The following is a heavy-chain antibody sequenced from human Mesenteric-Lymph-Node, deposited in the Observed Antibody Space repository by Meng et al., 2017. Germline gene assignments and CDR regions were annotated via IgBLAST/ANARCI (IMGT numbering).Heavy chain of an antibody. CDR3: ARRSITVTTNWNAFDI. CDR1: GFTFSSYA. V-gene: IGHV3-30*04. D-gene: IGHD4-17*01. J-gene: IGHJ3*02. Sequence: GESLKISCAASGFTFSSYAMHWVRQAPGKGLEWVAVISYDGSNKYYADSVRGRFTISRDNSKNTLFLEMNSLTADDTAVYYCARRSITVTTNWNAFDIWGQGTVVTVSS. CDR2: ISYDGSNK.